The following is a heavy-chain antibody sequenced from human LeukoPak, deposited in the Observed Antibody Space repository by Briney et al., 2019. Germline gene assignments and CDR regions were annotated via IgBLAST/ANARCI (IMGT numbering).Heavy chain of an antibody. CDR2: INPNSGGT. V-gene: IGHV1-2*02. Sequence: ASVKVSCKASGYTFTGYYMHWVRQAPGQGLEWMGWINPNSGGTNYAQKLQGRVNMTRDTSISTAYMELSRLRSDDTAVYYCARVQIGIYEVDPWGQGTLVTVSS. J-gene: IGHJ5*02. CDR1: GYTFTGYY. D-gene: IGHD2/OR15-2a*01. CDR3: ARVQIGIYEVDP.